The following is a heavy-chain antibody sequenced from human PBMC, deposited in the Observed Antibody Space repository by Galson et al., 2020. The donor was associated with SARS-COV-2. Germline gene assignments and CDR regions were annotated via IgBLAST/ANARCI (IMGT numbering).Heavy chain of an antibody. CDR2: MSGSGGTT. J-gene: IGHJ3*02. Sequence: GESLKISCAASGFTFNSYAMSWVRQPPGKGLEWVLAMSGSGGTTYHADSVKGRFTISRDNSKKTLYLQMNSLRVEDTAIYYCAKERDSYGYGGLGAFDIWGQGKMVTVSS. CDR1: GFTFNSYA. D-gene: IGHD5-18*01. CDR3: AKERDSYGYGGLGAFDI. V-gene: IGHV3-23*01.